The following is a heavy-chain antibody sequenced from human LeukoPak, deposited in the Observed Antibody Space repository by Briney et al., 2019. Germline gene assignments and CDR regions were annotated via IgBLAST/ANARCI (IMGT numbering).Heavy chain of an antibody. Sequence: SETLSLTCTVSGGSISSGSYYWSWIRQPAGKGLEWIGRIYTSGSTDYNPSLKSRVTISVDKSKNQFSLKLSSVTAADTAVYYCAREQQLPYYFDYWGQGTLVTVSS. D-gene: IGHD6-13*01. CDR1: GGSISSGSYY. CDR3: AREQQLPYYFDY. V-gene: IGHV4-61*02. J-gene: IGHJ4*02. CDR2: IYTSGST.